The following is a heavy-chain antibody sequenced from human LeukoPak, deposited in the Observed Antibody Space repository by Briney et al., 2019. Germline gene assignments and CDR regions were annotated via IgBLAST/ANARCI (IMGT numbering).Heavy chain of an antibody. V-gene: IGHV4-4*02. CDR3: ARDRYSSGWYWFDP. CDR2: IYHSGST. D-gene: IGHD6-19*01. Sequence: SETLSLTCAVSGGSISSSNWWSWVRQPPGKGLEWIGEIYHSGSTNYNPSLKSRVTISVDKSKNQFSLKLSSVTAADTAVYYCARDRYSSGWYWFDPWGQGTLVTVSS. CDR1: GGSISSSNW. J-gene: IGHJ5*02.